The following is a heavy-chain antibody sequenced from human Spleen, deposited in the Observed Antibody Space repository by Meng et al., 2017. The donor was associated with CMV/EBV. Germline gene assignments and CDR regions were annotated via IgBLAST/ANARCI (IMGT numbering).Heavy chain of an antibody. Sequence: GGSLRLSFAASGFTFSSYAMHWVRQAPGKGLEWVAVISYDGSNKYYADSVKGRFTISRDNSKNTLYLQMNSLRAEDTAVYYGARARGYCSGGSCYGEDYYYYGMDVWGQGTTVTVSS. V-gene: IGHV3-30-3*01. CDR1: GFTFSSYA. D-gene: IGHD2-15*01. CDR2: ISYDGSNK. CDR3: ARARGYCSGGSCYGEDYYYYGMDV. J-gene: IGHJ6*02.